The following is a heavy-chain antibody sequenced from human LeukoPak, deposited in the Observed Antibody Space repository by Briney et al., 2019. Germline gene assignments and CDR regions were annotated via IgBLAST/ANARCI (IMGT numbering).Heavy chain of an antibody. J-gene: IGHJ4*02. V-gene: IGHV4-59*08. CDR2: IYYSGSSNY. CDR3: ARRLDSSAWIDY. Sequence: SETLSLTCTVSGASLSSYYWSWIRQPPGKGLEWIGYIYYSGSSNYNYNPSLKSRVSISVDKSKNQFSLKLSSVTAADTAVYHCARRLDSSAWIDYWGQGTLVSVSS. CDR1: GASLSSYY. D-gene: IGHD6-19*01.